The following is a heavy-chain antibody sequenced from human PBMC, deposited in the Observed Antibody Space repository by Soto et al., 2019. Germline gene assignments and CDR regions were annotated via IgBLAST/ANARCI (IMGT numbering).Heavy chain of an antibody. J-gene: IGHJ5*01. CDR3: ARDRYFYDSRGYYRTLDS. CDR1: GGSISSGGYS. Sequence: PSETLSLTCAVSGGSISSGGYSWSWIRQPPGKGLEWIGYIYHSGSTYYNPSLKSRVTISVDRSKNQFSLKLSSVTAADTAVYYCARDRYFYDSRGYYRTLDSWGQGTLVTV. CDR2: IYHSGST. V-gene: IGHV4-30-2*01. D-gene: IGHD3-22*01.